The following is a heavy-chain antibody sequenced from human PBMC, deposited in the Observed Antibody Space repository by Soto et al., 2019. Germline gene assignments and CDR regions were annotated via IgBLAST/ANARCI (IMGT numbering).Heavy chain of an antibody. Sequence: GASVKVSCKASGYTFTSYGISWARQAPGQGLEWMGWISAYNGNTNYAQKLQGRVTMTTDTSTSTAYRELRSLRSDDTAVYYCARGANYDFWSGSTWNAFDIWGQGTMVT. CDR2: ISAYNGNT. V-gene: IGHV1-18*01. D-gene: IGHD3-3*01. CDR1: GYTFTSYG. J-gene: IGHJ3*02. CDR3: ARGANYDFWSGSTWNAFDI.